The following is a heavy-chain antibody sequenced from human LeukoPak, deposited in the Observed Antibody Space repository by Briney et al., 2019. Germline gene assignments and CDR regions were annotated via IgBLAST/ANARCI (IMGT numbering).Heavy chain of an antibody. Sequence: GGSLRLSCVASGFAFSSYGMHWVRQAPGKGLEWVAVLWYDAREKYYADSVKGRFTISRDNSKNTLYLQMNSLRAEDTAVYYCAKDLTTGTLSFDYWGQGTLVTVSS. CDR1: GFAFSSYG. CDR3: AKDLTTGTLSFDY. V-gene: IGHV3-33*06. J-gene: IGHJ4*02. D-gene: IGHD1-1*01. CDR2: LWYDAREK.